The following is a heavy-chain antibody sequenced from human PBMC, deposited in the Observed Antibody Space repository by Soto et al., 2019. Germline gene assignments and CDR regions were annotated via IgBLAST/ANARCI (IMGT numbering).Heavy chain of an antibody. CDR1: GFTFCSYA. J-gene: IGHJ3*02. V-gene: IGHV3-30-3*01. CDR2: ISYDGSNK. Sequence: GGSLRLSCAASGFTFCSYAMHWVRQAPGKGLEWVAVISYDGSNKYYADSVKGRFTISRDNSKNTLYLQMNSLGAEDTAVYYCARDHTVTTGHDAFDIWGQGTRVTVSS. D-gene: IGHD4-17*01. CDR3: ARDHTVTTGHDAFDI.